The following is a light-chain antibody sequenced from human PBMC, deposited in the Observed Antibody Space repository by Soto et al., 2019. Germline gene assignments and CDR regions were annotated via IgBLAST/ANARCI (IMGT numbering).Light chain of an antibody. CDR1: SSDVGGYNY. V-gene: IGLV2-14*03. J-gene: IGLJ1*01. CDR2: DVN. Sequence: QSALTQPASVSGSPGQSITISSTGTSSDVGGYNYVSWYRQHPGKAPQLLIYDVNNRPSGVSHRFSGSKSGNTASLTISGLQSEDEADYFCTSYTGNNTLEVFGPGTKLTVL. CDR3: TSYTGNNTLEV.